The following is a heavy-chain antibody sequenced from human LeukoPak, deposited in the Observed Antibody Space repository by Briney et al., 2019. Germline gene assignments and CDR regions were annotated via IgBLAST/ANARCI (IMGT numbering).Heavy chain of an antibody. CDR2: ISSSSSTI. CDR3: ATDQAGAFDI. Sequence: GGSLRLSCAASGFTFSSYSMNWVRQAPGKGLEWVSYISSSSSTIYYADSVKGRFTISRDNAKNTLYLQMNSLRAEDTAVYYCATDQAGAFDIWGQGTMVTVSS. CDR1: GFTFSSYS. J-gene: IGHJ3*02. D-gene: IGHD3-10*01. V-gene: IGHV3-48*04.